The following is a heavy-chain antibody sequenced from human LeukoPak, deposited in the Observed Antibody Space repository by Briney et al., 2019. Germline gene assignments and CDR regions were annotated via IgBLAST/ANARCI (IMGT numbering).Heavy chain of an antibody. CDR1: GGSISSYY. V-gene: IGHV4-59*08. D-gene: IGHD5-24*01. Sequence: SETLSLTCTVSGGSISSYYWSWIRQPPGKGLEWLGCISYSGSPNYNPSLKSRVTISADTSKNQFSLRLSSVTAADTAVYYCTSGGMATMVDYWGQGTLVTVSS. CDR3: TSGGMATMVDY. J-gene: IGHJ4*02. CDR2: ISYSGSP.